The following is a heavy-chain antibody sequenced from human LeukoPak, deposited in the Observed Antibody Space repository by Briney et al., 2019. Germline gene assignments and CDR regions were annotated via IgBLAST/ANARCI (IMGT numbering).Heavy chain of an antibody. Sequence: PSETLSLTCAVYNGSFSNFYWSWIRQAPGKGLERIGEINHGGDTNYNPSLKSRVTISVDTSKNQFFLKLTSMTAADTAVYYCARPRRYDFWSGYSDWGHGILVTVSS. CDR2: INHGGDT. D-gene: IGHD3-3*01. CDR3: ARPRRYDFWSGYSD. CDR1: NGSFSNFY. J-gene: IGHJ4*01. V-gene: IGHV4-34*01.